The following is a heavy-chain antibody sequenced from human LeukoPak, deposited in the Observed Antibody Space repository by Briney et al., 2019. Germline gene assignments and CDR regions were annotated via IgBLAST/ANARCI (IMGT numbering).Heavy chain of an antibody. V-gene: IGHV1-2*02. D-gene: IGHD2-2*01. CDR3: ARANFLYCSSTTCLFDY. CDR1: GYTFTDYY. Sequence: GASVKVSSKASGYTFTDYYMHWVRQAPGQGVEWMGWINPNDGDTNYAQKFQGRVTMTRDTSISTAHMEVSRLRSDDTAVYYCARANFLYCSSTTCLFDYWGQGTLVTVSS. J-gene: IGHJ4*02. CDR2: INPNDGDT.